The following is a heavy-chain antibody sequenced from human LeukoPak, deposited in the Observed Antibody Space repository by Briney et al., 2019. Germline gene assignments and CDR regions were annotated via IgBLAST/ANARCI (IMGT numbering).Heavy chain of an antibody. J-gene: IGHJ4*02. D-gene: IGHD3/OR15-3a*01. V-gene: IGHV5-51*01. CDR1: GYRFTTYW. CDR3: ARRDSSRNFDY. CDR2: IDPADSDT. Sequence: GESLKISCKGSGYRFTTYWIGWVRQMPGKGLESMGIIDPADSDTRYSPSLQGQVTISVDKSISTAYLQWSSLQASDTGMYYCARRDSSRNFDYWGQGTLVTVSS.